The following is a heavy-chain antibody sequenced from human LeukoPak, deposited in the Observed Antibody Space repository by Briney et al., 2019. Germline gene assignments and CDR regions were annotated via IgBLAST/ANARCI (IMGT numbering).Heavy chain of an antibody. CDR2: ISSSSSYI. CDR1: GFTFSSYS. V-gene: IGHV3-21*01. CDR3: ARDQYYYGSGSDR. D-gene: IGHD3-10*01. J-gene: IGHJ4*02. Sequence: GGSLRLSCSASGFTFSSYSMNWVRQAPGKGLEWVSSISSSSSYIYYADSVKGRFTISRDNAKNSLYLQMNSLRAEDTAVYYCARDQYYYGSGSDRWGQGTLVTISS.